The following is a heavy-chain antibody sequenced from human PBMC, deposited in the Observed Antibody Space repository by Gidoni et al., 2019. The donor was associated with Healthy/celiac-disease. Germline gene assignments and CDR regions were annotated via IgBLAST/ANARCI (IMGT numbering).Heavy chain of an antibody. J-gene: IGHJ5*02. CDR1: GYSLSSGYY. CDR3: ARAGTYYDFWSGYPPLDWFDP. Sequence: QVQLQESGPGLVKPSETLSLTCTVSGYSLSSGYYWGWIRQPPGKGLEWIGSISHSGGTNYNPSLKSRVTIAVDTSKNQFSLKLSSVTAADTAVYYCARAGTYYDFWSGYPPLDWFDPWGQGTLVTVSS. CDR2: ISHSGGT. D-gene: IGHD3-3*01. V-gene: IGHV4-38-2*02.